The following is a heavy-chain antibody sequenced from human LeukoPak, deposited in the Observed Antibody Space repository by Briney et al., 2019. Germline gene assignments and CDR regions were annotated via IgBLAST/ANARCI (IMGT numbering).Heavy chain of an antibody. J-gene: IGHJ5*02. CDR1: GYTFSSYG. V-gene: IGHV1-2*02. CDR2: INPNSGGT. D-gene: IGHD6-19*01. CDR3: ARWKTIAVAGTLFRWFDP. Sequence: ASVKVSCKASGYTFSSYGISWVRQAPGQGLEWMGWINPNSGGTNYAQKFQGRDTMTRDTSISTAYMELSRLRSDDTAVYYCARWKTIAVAGTLFRWFDPWGQGTLVTVSS.